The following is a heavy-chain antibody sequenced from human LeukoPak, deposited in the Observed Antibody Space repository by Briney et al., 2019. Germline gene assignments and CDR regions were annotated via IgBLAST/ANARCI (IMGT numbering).Heavy chain of an antibody. Sequence: SETLSLTCTVSGGSISSSTYYWGWIRQPPGKGLEWTGSIYYDGSTYYNPSLKSRLTMSVDTSKNQFSLRLSSVTAADTAVYYCARHQGSLENYYGDYWGQGTLVTVSS. V-gene: IGHV4-39*01. J-gene: IGHJ4*02. CDR3: ARHQGSLENYYGDY. D-gene: IGHD1-26*01. CDR2: IYYDGST. CDR1: GGSISSSTYY.